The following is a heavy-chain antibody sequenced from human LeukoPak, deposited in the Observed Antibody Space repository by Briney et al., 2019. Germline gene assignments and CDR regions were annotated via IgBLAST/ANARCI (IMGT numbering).Heavy chain of an antibody. V-gene: IGHV3-7*01. Sequence: GGSLRLSCAASGFTFSSYWMSWVRQAPGKGLEWVANIKQDGSEKYYVDSVKGRFTISRDNAKNSLYLQMNSLRAEDTAVYYCATEYYYNYFDYWGQGTLVTVSS. CDR3: ATEYYYNYFDY. CDR2: IKQDGSEK. CDR1: GFTFSSYW. J-gene: IGHJ4*02. D-gene: IGHD2/OR15-2a*01.